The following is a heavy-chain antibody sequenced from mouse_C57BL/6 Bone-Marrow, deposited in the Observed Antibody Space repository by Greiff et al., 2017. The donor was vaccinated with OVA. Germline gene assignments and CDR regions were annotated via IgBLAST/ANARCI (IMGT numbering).Heavy chain of an antibody. V-gene: IGHV1-78*01. D-gene: IGHD1-1*01. Sequence: VQLQQSDAELVQPGASVKISCKVSGYTFTDHTIHWMQQWPEQGLEWIGYIYPRDGSSKYDEKFKGKATLTADKSSSTAYMQLNSLTSEDSAVYFCARGYYGSPYYFDYWGQGTTLTVSS. J-gene: IGHJ2*01. CDR1: GYTFTDHT. CDR3: ARGYYGSPYYFDY. CDR2: IYPRDGSS.